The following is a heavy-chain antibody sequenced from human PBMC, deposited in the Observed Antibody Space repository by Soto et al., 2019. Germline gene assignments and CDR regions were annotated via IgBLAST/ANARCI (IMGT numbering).Heavy chain of an antibody. CDR1: GFTFSSCA. D-gene: IGHD5-12*01. J-gene: IGHJ3*02. CDR2: ISGSVGTT. Sequence: HPGGSLRLSGAASGFTFSSCAVSWVRQAPGKGLEWVSVISGSVGTTYYADSVKGRFTVSRDNSKNTLCLQMNSLRAEDTAVYYCAKDKGGYGTNMAFDIWGLGTMVTVSS. CDR3: AKDKGGYGTNMAFDI. V-gene: IGHV3-23*01.